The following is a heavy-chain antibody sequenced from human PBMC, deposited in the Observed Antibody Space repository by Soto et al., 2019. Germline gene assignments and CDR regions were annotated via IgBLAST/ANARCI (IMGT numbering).Heavy chain of an antibody. D-gene: IGHD3-10*01. CDR3: ARAPVRISMVRGVINWFDR. J-gene: IGHJ5*02. CDR2: INPSGGST. Sequence: QVQLVQSGAEVKKPGASVKVSCKASGYTFTSYYMHWVRQAPGQGLEWMGMINPSGGSTSYAQKFQARVTMTRDTSTSTVYMELSSLRSEDTAVYYCARAPVRISMVRGVINWFDRWGQGTLVTVSS. CDR1: GYTFTSYY. V-gene: IGHV1-46*03.